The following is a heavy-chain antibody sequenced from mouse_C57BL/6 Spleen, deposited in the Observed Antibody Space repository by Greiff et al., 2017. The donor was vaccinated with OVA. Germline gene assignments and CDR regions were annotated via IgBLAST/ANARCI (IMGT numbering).Heavy chain of an antibody. J-gene: IGHJ2*01. V-gene: IGHV5-16*01. CDR2: INYDGSST. Sequence: EVMLVESEGGLVQPGSSMKLSCTASGFTFSDYYMAWVRQVPEKGLEWVANINYDGSSTYYLDSLKSRFIISRDNAKNILYLQMSSLKSEDTATYYCARGYYGSSHFDYWGQGTTLTVSS. CDR3: ARGYYGSSHFDY. D-gene: IGHD1-1*01. CDR1: GFTFSDYY.